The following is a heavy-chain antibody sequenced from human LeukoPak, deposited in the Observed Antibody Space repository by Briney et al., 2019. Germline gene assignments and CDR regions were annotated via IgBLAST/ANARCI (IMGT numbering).Heavy chain of an antibody. J-gene: IGHJ3*02. V-gene: IGHV1-69*05. D-gene: IGHD3-22*01. CDR1: GGTFSSYA. Sequence: SSVKVSCKASGGTFSSYAISWVRQGPGQGLEWMGGIIPIFGTANYAQKFQGRVTITTDESTNTAYMELSSLRSEDTAVYYCARDWRDYYDSSGYYYQAFDIWGQGTMVTVSS. CDR3: ARDWRDYYDSSGYYYQAFDI. CDR2: IIPIFGTA.